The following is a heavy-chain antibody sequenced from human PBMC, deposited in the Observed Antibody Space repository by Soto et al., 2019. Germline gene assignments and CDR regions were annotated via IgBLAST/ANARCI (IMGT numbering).Heavy chain of an antibody. Sequence: EPRSVPGIVAGGCRSTYFCAWIRPPPGKGLEWIGYIYYSGITDSNPSLKSRLTISVDTSKNQFSLNLRSVTAADTAVYYCARIYDFWIGYYWFDPCGQGALVTVSS. CDR1: GGCRSTYF. J-gene: IGHJ5*02. D-gene: IGHD3-3*01. CDR3: ARIYDFWIGYYWFDP. CDR2: IYYSGIT. V-gene: IGHV4-59*12.